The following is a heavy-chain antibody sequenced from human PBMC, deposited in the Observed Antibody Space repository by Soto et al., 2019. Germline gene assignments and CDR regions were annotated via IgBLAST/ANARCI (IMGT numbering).Heavy chain of an antibody. J-gene: IGHJ6*02. V-gene: IGHV3-30*03. D-gene: IGHD7-27*01. Sequence: QVQLVESGGGVVQPGRSLRLSCAASGFTFSSYGMHWVRQAPGKGLEWVAVISYDGSNKYYADSVKGRFTISRDNSKNTLYLQMNSLRAEDTAAYYCATGVYYYYGMDVWGQGTTVTVSS. CDR3: ATGVYYYYGMDV. CDR2: ISYDGSNK. CDR1: GFTFSSYG.